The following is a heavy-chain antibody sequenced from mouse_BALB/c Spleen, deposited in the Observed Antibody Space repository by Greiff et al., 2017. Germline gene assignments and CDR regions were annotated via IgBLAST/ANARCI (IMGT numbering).Heavy chain of an antibody. D-gene: IGHD2-1*01. CDR2: ISDGGSYT. J-gene: IGHJ4*01. V-gene: IGHV5-4*02. Sequence: EVKLVESGGGLVKPGGSLKLSCAASGFTFSDYYMYWVRQTPEKRLEWVATISDGGSYTYYPDSVKGRFTISSNNAKNNLYLQMSSLKSEDTAKYYCARGGKTLDYWGQGTAVTVAA. CDR1: GFTFSDYY. CDR3: ARGGKTLDY.